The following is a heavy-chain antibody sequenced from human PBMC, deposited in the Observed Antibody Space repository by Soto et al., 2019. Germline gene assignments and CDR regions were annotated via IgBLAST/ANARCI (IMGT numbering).Heavy chain of an antibody. CDR1: GGSISSGEYY. V-gene: IGHV4-30-4*01. Sequence: SPTLSLTRTVSGGSISSGEYYWSWIRQPPGKGLDWMGDIYYSASPYYNPSLKSRVTISVNTSKNQFPLKLSSVTAADTAVYYCARESATRFGEPNDYYVRDVCGEGNTVTVSS. CDR2: IYYSASP. D-gene: IGHD3-10*01. J-gene: IGHJ6*02. CDR3: ARESATRFGEPNDYYVRDV.